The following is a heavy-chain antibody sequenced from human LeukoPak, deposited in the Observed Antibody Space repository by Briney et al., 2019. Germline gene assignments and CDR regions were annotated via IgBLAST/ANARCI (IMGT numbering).Heavy chain of an antibody. CDR3: ASRADSGYDSGYYYYMDV. J-gene: IGHJ6*03. Sequence: PGGSLRLSCAASGFTFSSYGMHWVRQAPGKGLEWVSYISSSSSTIYYADSVKGRFTISRDNAKNSLYLQMNSLRAEDTAVYYCASRADSGYDSGYYYYMDVWGKGTTVTVSS. V-gene: IGHV3-48*01. CDR1: GFTFSSYG. CDR2: ISSSSSTI. D-gene: IGHD5-12*01.